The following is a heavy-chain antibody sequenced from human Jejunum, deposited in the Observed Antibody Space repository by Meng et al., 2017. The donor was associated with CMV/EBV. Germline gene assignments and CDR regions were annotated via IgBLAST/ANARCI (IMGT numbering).Heavy chain of an antibody. CDR3: ARDLDYDILTWFPDY. CDR2: INPNSGDT. J-gene: IGHJ4*02. CDR1: YTFTGYH. D-gene: IGHD3-9*01. Sequence: YTFTGYHVHWVRHAPGQGLEWMGWINPNSGDTNYAQKFQGRVTMTRDTSINTVYMELSRLRSDDTAVYYCARDLDYDILTWFPDYWGQGTLVTVSS. V-gene: IGHV1-2*02.